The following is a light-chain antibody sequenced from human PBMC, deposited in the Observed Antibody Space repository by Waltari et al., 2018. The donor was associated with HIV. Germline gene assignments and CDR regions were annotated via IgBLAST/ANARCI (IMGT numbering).Light chain of an antibody. Sequence: QSALTQSPSASGSPGQSVNISCTGANGDISDYNYVSWYQQHSDRPPKLIIFEVTKRPSGVPDRFSGSKSGNTASLFVSGLQPEDEDTYFCSSFAGTHKLFGGGTKLTVL. CDR2: EVT. V-gene: IGLV2-8*01. CDR3: SSFAGTHKL. J-gene: IGLJ2*01. CDR1: NGDISDYNY.